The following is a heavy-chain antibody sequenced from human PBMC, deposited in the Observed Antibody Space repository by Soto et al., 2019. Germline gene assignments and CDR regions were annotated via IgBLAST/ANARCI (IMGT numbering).Heavy chain of an antibody. CDR3: TRDASRDSSARGWFDP. D-gene: IGHD6-13*01. J-gene: IGHJ5*02. Sequence: GRLRRPCAASGFTFRSFTMNWVRQAPGKGLEWVSTISSNSAYIYYTDALRVRFTISRDNAKNSLHLQMNSLRAEDTAVYYCTRDASRDSSARGWFDPWGPGTLVTVYS. CDR2: ISSNSAYI. CDR1: GFTFRSFT. V-gene: IGHV3-21*01.